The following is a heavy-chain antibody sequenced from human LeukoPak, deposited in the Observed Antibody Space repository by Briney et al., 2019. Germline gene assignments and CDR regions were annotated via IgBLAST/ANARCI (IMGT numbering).Heavy chain of an antibody. CDR2: IYYSGST. CDR1: GGAISRSHYY. CDR3: AILPATDTYYYDRSGYYRPGVH. D-gene: IGHD3-22*01. V-gene: IGHV4-39*07. Sequence: SETLSLTCTVSGGAISRSHYYWGWMRQPPGKGLEWIGSIYYSGSTYYDPSLKSRFTISVDTSKNQFSLKLSSVTAADTAVYYCAILPATDTYYYDRSGYYRPGVHWGQGTLVTVSS. J-gene: IGHJ4*02.